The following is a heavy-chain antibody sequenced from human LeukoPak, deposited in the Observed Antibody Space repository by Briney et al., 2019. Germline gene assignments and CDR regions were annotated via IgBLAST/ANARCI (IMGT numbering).Heavy chain of an antibody. CDR1: GYTFTSYY. V-gene: IGHV1-46*01. J-gene: IGHJ4*02. CDR3: ARSLVLWDRTQYYFDY. CDR2: INPSGGST. Sequence: ASVKVSCKASGYTFTSYYMHWVRQAPGQGLEWMGIINPSGGSTSYAQKFQGRVTMTRDMSTSTVYMELSSLRSEDTAVYYCARSLVLWDRTQYYFDYWGQGTLVTVSS. D-gene: IGHD3-10*01.